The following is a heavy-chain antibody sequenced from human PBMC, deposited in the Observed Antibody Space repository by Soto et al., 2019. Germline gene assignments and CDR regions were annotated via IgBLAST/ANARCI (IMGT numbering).Heavy chain of an antibody. CDR3: ARMYTSGWNYLDY. CDR2: INPNSGGT. J-gene: IGHJ4*02. Sequence: VASVKVSCKASGYTFTGYYLHWVRQAPGQGLEWMGWINPNSGGTNYAQKFQGRVTMTRDTSISTAYMELSRLSSDDTADYYCARMYTSGWNYLDYWGQGTQVTVSS. V-gene: IGHV1-2*02. D-gene: IGHD6-19*01. CDR1: GYTFTGYY.